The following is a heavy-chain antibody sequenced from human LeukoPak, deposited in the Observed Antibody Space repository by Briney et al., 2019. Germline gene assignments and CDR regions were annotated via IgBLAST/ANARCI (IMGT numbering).Heavy chain of an antibody. Sequence: ASVKVSCKASGYTFTGYYMHWVRQAPGQGLEWMGWINPNSGGTNYAQKFQGRVTMTRDTSISTAYMELSRLRSDDTAVYYCAREGGYSRNWFDPWGQGTLVTVSS. CDR2: INPNSGGT. J-gene: IGHJ5*02. CDR3: AREGGYSRNWFDP. V-gene: IGHV1-2*02. D-gene: IGHD5-18*01. CDR1: GYTFTGYY.